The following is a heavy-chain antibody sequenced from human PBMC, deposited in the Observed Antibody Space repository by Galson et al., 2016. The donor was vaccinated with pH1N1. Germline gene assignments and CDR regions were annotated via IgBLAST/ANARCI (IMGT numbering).Heavy chain of an antibody. CDR2: ITPVLRTA. V-gene: IGHV1-69*08. J-gene: IGHJ3*01. Sequence: SCKASGGPFSSYTISWVRQAPGQGLEWVGRITPVLRTATYAQKFQGRITITADKSTNTVYMQLSSLRSDDTAMYYCARDGRVTVVVTDDALDVWGQGTVLTVSS. CDR3: ARDGRVTVVVTDDALDV. CDR1: GGPFSSYT. D-gene: IGHD2-15*01.